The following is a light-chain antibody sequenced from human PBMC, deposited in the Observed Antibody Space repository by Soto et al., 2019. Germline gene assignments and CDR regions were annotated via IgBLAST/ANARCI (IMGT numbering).Light chain of an antibody. CDR3: QQYGRSPRT. J-gene: IGKJ1*01. CDR1: QSVSSNY. Sequence: EIVLTQSPGTLSLSPGERATLSCRASQSVSSNYLAWYQQKPGQAPRLLIFGASSRATGIPDRFSGSGSETDFTLTISRLEPEDFAVYYCQQYGRSPRTFGQGTKVEIK. V-gene: IGKV3-20*01. CDR2: GAS.